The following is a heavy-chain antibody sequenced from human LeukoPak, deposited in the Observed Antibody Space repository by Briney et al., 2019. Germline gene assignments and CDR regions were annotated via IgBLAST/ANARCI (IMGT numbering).Heavy chain of an antibody. D-gene: IGHD3-3*01. V-gene: IGHV4-30-4*08. CDR3: ASGYDFWSGYYEGIFDI. CDR2: IYYSGSP. Sequence: PSETLSLTCTVSGGSISSGDYYWSWIRQPPGKGLEWIGYIYYSGSPYYNPSLKSRVTISVDTPKNQFSLKLSSVTAADTAVYYCASGYDFWSGYYEGIFDIWGQGTMVTVSS. CDR1: GGSISSGDYY. J-gene: IGHJ3*02.